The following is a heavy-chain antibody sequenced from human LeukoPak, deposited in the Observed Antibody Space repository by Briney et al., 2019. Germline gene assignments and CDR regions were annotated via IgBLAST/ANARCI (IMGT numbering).Heavy chain of an antibody. V-gene: IGHV4-59*01. D-gene: IGHD4-17*01. CDR1: GGSISSYY. CDR2: IYYSGST. J-gene: IGHJ4*02. CDR3: ARGTVTMDY. Sequence: SETLSLTCTVSGGSISSYYWSWIRQPPGKGLEWIGYIYYSGSTNYNPSLKSRVTISVDTSKNQFSLKLSSVTAADTAVYYCARGTVTMDYWGRGTLVTVSS.